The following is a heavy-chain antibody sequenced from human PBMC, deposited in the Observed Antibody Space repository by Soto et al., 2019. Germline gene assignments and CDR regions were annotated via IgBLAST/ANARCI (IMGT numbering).Heavy chain of an antibody. Sequence: EVQLLESGGGLVQPGGSLRLSCAASGFTFSSYAMSWVRQAPGKGLEWVSTIGGSGGSTYYADSVKGQFTISRDNSKNTLYLQMNSLRAEDTAVYYCAKDQYVVVTTNWFDPWGQGTLVTVSS. J-gene: IGHJ5*02. D-gene: IGHD2-21*02. V-gene: IGHV3-23*01. CDR3: AKDQYVVVTTNWFDP. CDR2: IGGSGGST. CDR1: GFTFSSYA.